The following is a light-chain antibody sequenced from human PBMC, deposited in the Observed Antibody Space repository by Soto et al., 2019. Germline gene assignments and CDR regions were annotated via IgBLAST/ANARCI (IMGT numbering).Light chain of an antibody. V-gene: IGKV3-20*01. Sequence: EIVLTQSPGTLSLSPGERATLSCRASQSVSINYLAWYQQKPGQAPRLLIYGASSRAPGIPDRFSGSGSGTEFTLTISRLEPEDFAVYYCQQYGSTPRTFGQGTKVDIK. CDR1: QSVSINY. CDR3: QQYGSTPRT. CDR2: GAS. J-gene: IGKJ1*01.